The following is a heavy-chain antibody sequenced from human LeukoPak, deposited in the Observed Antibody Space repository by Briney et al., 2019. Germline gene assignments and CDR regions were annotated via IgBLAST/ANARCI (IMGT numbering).Heavy chain of an antibody. Sequence: ASVKVSCKVSGYTLTELSMHWVRQAPGKGLEWMGGFDPEDGETIYAQKFQGRVTMTEDTSTDTAYMELSSLRSEDTAVYYCATGPNYDYVWGSYRPFDYWGQGTPVTVSS. V-gene: IGHV1-24*01. CDR3: ATGPNYDYVWGSYRPFDY. D-gene: IGHD3-16*02. CDR2: FDPEDGET. J-gene: IGHJ4*02. CDR1: GYTLTELS.